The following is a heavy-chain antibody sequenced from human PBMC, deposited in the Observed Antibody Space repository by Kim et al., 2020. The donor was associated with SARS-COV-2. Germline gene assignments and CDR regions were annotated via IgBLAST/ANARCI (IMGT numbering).Heavy chain of an antibody. CDR1: GFTFSNAW. V-gene: IGHV3-15*01. CDR3: TTDGLLRGATLDY. Sequence: GGSLRLSCAASGFTFSNAWMSWVRQAPGKGLDWLGRIKSKTDGGTTEYAAPVKGRLTISRDDSKNTVYLQMNSLKTEDTAVYYCTTDGLLRGATLDYWGQGSLVTVSP. J-gene: IGHJ4*02. CDR2: IKSKTDGGTT. D-gene: IGHD3-10*01.